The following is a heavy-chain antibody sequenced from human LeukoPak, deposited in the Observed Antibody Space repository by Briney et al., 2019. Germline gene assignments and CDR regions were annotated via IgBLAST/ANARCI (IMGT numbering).Heavy chain of an antibody. CDR1: GGSISSGSYY. V-gene: IGHV4-61*02. J-gene: IGHJ5*02. CDR2: IYTSGST. D-gene: IGHD6-13*01. Sequence: SETLSLTCTVSGGSISSGSYYWSWIRQPAGKGLEWIGRIYTSGSTNYNPSHKSRVTISVDTSKNQFSLKLSSVTAADTAVYYCARGIAAVYNWFDPWGQGTLVTVSS. CDR3: ARGIAAVYNWFDP.